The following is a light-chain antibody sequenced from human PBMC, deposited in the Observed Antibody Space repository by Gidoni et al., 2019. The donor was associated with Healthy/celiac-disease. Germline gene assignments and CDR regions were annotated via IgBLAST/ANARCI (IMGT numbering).Light chain of an antibody. J-gene: IGKJ4*01. CDR3: QQYNNWPPLT. CDR1: QSVSSN. Sequence: EIVKTQSPATLSVSPGERATLSCRARQSVSSNLAWYQQKPGQAPRLLIYGASTRATGIPARFSGSGSGTEFTLTISSLQSEDFAVYYCQQYNNWPPLTFXGXTKVEIK. V-gene: IGKV3-15*01. CDR2: GAS.